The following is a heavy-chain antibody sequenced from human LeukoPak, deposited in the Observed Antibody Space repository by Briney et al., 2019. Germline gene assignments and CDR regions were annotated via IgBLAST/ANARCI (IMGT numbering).Heavy chain of an antibody. CDR1: GYTFTGYY. CDR2: INPNSGGT. V-gene: IGHV1-2*02. D-gene: IGHD5-12*01. Sequence: ASVKVSCKASGYTFTGYYMHWVRQAPGQGLEWMGWINPNSGGTNYAQKFQGRVTMTRDTSISTAYMELSRLRSDDTAVYYCASSHIVATITEGNWGQGTLVTVSS. CDR3: ASSHIVATITEGN. J-gene: IGHJ4*02.